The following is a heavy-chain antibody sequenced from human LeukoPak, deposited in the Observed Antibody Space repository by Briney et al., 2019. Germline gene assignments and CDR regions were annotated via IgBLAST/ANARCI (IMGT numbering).Heavy chain of an antibody. J-gene: IGHJ6*02. V-gene: IGHV3-23*01. CDR3: AKPGRGTNYGMDV. CDR2: ISGSGGST. Sequence: GGSLRLSCAASGFTFSSYAMSWVRQTPGKGLEWVSAISGSGGSTYYADSVKGRFTISRDNSKNTLYLQMNSLRAEDTAVYYCAKPGRGTNYGMDVWGQGTTVTVSS. CDR1: GFTFSSYA. D-gene: IGHD3-16*01.